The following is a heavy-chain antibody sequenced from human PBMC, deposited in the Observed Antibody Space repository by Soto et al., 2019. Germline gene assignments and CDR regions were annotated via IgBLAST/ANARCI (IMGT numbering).Heavy chain of an antibody. V-gene: IGHV1-69*13. Sequence: SVKVSCKASGGTFSSYAISWVRQAPGQGLEWMGGIIPIFGTANYAQKFQGRVTITADESTSTAYMELSSLRSEDTAVYYCARDDPGYCSGGSCRVDYYYGMDVWGQGTTVAVSS. CDR2: IIPIFGTA. CDR3: ARDDPGYCSGGSCRVDYYYGMDV. CDR1: GGTFSSYA. J-gene: IGHJ6*02. D-gene: IGHD2-15*01.